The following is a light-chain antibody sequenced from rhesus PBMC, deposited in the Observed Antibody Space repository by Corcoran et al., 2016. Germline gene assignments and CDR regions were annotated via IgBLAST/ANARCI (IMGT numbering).Light chain of an antibody. V-gene: IGLV2-32*01. J-gene: IGLJ1*01. CDR1: SSGIGGYNY. CDR2: EVS. CDR3: CSYAGSFTFYI. Sequence: QAALTQPRSVSGSPGQSVTISCTGTSSGIGGYNYVSWYQQHPGTAPRLMIFEVSKRPSGVSDRFSGSKSGNTASLTISGLQADDEADYYCCSYAGSFTFYIFGAGTRLTVL.